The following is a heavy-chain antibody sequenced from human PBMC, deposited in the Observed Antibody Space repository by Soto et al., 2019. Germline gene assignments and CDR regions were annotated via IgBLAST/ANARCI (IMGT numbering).Heavy chain of an antibody. Sequence: GGSLRLSCAASGFTFSSYSMSWVRQAPGKGLEWVSVIYSGGSIYYADSVKGRFTISRDNSKNTLYLQMNSLRAEDTAVYYCVAMRGFYFDYWGQGTLVTVS. CDR2: IYSGGSI. CDR3: VAMRGFYFDY. J-gene: IGHJ4*02. V-gene: IGHV3-53*01. CDR1: GFTFSSYS.